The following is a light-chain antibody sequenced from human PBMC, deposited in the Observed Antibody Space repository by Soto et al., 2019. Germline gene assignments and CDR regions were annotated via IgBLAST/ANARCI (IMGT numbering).Light chain of an antibody. V-gene: IGLV2-8*01. J-gene: IGLJ1*01. Sequence: QSVLTQPPSASGSPGQSVTISCTGSSSDVGGFDWVSWYQQHPGKAPKLMIYEVDKRPSGVPDRFSGSKSGNTASLTISGLQDEDEGNYYCCSYAGRTAVFGTGTKLTVL. CDR2: EVD. CDR1: SSDVGGFDW. CDR3: CSYAGRTAV.